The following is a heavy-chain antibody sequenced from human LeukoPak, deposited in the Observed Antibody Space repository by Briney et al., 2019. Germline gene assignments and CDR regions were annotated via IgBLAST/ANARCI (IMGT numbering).Heavy chain of an antibody. CDR2: IYSAGSI. CDR3: ARRAGAYTHPYDY. CDR1: GFTVSSNS. D-gene: IGHD3-16*01. J-gene: IGHJ4*02. V-gene: IGHV3-53*01. Sequence: TGGSLRLSCTVSGFTVSSNSMSWVRQAPGKGLEWVSFIYSAGSIYYSDSVKGRFTISIDNSKNTLYLQMNSLRAEDTAVYYCARRAGAYTHPYDYWGQGTLVTVS.